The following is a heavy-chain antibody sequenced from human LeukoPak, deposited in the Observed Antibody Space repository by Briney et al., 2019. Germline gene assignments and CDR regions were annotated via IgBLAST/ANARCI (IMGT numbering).Heavy chain of an antibody. CDR3: AREPSYYYDSSGFSGAFDI. CDR1: GGTFSSYA. V-gene: IGHV1-69*05. Sequence: SVKVSCKASGGTFSSYAISLVRQAPGQGPEWMGGIIPIFGTANYAQKFQGRVTITTDESTSTAYMELSSLRSEDTAVYYCAREPSYYYDSSGFSGAFDIWGQGTMVTVSS. J-gene: IGHJ3*02. CDR2: IIPIFGTA. D-gene: IGHD3-22*01.